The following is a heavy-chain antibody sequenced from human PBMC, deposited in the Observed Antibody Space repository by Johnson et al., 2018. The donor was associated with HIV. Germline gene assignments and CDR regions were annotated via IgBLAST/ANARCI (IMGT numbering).Heavy chain of an antibody. V-gene: IGHV3-13*01. CDR2: IGTAGDT. D-gene: IGHD2-21*02. CDR3: ARWIRYCGGDCYDVFDI. CDR1: GFTFSSYD. Sequence: VQLVESGGGVVQPGRSLRLSCAASGFTFSSYDMHWVRQGTGKGLEWVSAIGTAGDTYYPGSVKGRFTISRDNSKNTLYLQMNSLRAEDTALYYCARWIRYCGGDCYDVFDIWGQGTKVTVSS. J-gene: IGHJ3*02.